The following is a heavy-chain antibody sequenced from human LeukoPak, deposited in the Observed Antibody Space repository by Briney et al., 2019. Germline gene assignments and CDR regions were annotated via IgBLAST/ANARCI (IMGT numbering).Heavy chain of an antibody. V-gene: IGHV3-7*03. CDR1: GFTFSSYW. Sequence: GGSLRLSCAASGFTFSSYWMNWARQAPGKGLEWVASINHNGNVNYYVDSVKGRFTISRDNAKNSLYLQMSNLRAEDTAAYFCARAGDAYYFDYWGQGTLVTVSS. CDR3: ARAGDAYYFDY. J-gene: IGHJ4*02. CDR2: INHNGNVN. D-gene: IGHD1-26*01.